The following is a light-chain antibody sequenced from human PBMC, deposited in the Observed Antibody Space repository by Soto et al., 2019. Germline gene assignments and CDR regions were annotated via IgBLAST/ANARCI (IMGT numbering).Light chain of an antibody. CDR1: QSVSSN. V-gene: IGKV3-15*01. CDR2: GTS. J-gene: IGKJ4*01. CDR3: QQRSRWPLT. Sequence: EIVMTQSPATLSVSPGERASLSCRASQSVSSNLAWYQQKPGQSPRLLIYGTSTRATGIPARFSGSGSGTDFSLTISSLEPEDSAVYYCQQRSRWPLTFGGGTKVDIK.